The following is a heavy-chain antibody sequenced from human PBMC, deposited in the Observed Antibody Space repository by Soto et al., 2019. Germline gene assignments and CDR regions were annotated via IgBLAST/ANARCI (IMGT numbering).Heavy chain of an antibody. Sequence: SATLSLTCTVSSGSVSSGSYYWSWIRQPPGKGLEWIGYLYYSGSTKYNPSLKSRVTISVDTSKNQCSLKLSSVPDAHMGGYYSATEYGSGSYSGACFDDWGQATLVTVSS. CDR3: ATEYGSGSYSGACFDD. D-gene: IGHD3-10*01. V-gene: IGHV4-61*01. CDR2: LYYSGST. J-gene: IGHJ4*02. CDR1: SGSVSSGSYY.